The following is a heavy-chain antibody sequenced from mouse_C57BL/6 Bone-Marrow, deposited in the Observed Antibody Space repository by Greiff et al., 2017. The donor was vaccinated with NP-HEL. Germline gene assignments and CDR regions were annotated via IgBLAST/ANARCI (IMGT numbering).Heavy chain of an antibody. CDR3: ARGDYDRFAD. D-gene: IGHD2-4*01. J-gene: IGHJ3*01. Sequence: EVKVIESGGGLVQPGGSLKLSCAASGIDFSRYWMSWVRRAPGKGLEWIGEINPDSSTINYAPSLKDKFIITRDNAKNTLYLKMSKVRSDDTALYYCARGDYDRFADWGQGTLVTVSA. V-gene: IGHV4-1*01. CDR1: GIDFSRYW. CDR2: INPDSSTI.